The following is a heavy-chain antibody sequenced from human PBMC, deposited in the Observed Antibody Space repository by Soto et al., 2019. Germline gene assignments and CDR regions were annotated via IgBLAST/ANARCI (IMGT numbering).Heavy chain of an antibody. Sequence: RTGNVSSASIETYYWNWIRQSPGKGLEWIGYISDGGSTNYNPSLESRVTISLDTSKKQVSLKLSSVSAVDTARYFCAAYCIISIRPAGNYCPVAVSGQ. D-gene: IGHD2-21*01. CDR1: SASIETYY. V-gene: IGHV4-59*01. CDR2: ISDGGST. CDR3: AAYCIISIRPAGNYCPVAV. J-gene: IGHJ6*02.